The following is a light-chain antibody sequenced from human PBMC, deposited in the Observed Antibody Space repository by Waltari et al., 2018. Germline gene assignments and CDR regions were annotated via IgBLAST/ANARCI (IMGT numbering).Light chain of an antibody. Sequence: SFVLTQPPSVSVAPGPKASIFRAGKNIGSKTVNWYQQRPGQAPVLVFYDDSDRPSGIPERFSGSNSGNTATLTISGVEAGDEADYYCQVWDSDTDNRVFGGGTKVTVL. CDR1: NIGSKT. V-gene: IGLV3-21*02. CDR3: QVWDSDTDNRV. CDR2: DDS. J-gene: IGLJ3*02.